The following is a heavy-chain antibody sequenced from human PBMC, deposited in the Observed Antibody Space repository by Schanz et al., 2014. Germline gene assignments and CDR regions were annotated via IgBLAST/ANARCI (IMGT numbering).Heavy chain of an antibody. CDR3: ARDSDVSKYNLFDS. Sequence: QVRLVQSGAELKMPGATVKVSCETSGYTFTNYGVGWVRQAPGQGLEWVAWISPYNGNTAYAQNLKGRVRMTKAKSTATAYMELRSLTSDDTAIYYCARDSDVSKYNLFDSWGQGTLVTVSS. CDR1: GYTFTNYG. V-gene: IGHV1-18*01. CDR2: ISPYNGNT. J-gene: IGHJ5*01.